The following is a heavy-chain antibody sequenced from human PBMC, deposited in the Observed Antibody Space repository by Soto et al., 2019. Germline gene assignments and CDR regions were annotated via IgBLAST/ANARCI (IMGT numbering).Heavy chain of an antibody. CDR1: GFTFSDHW. CDR3: ARGYSSGPDY. J-gene: IGHJ4*02. V-gene: IGHV3-74*01. CDR2: INSDGSTT. D-gene: IGHD6-19*01. Sequence: EVQLVESGGGVVQPGGSLRLSCAASGFTFSDHWMHWVRQVPGKGLVWVARINSDGSTTTYADSVKGRFTISRANARNTLYLHMDSLRAEDTALYYCARGYSSGPDYWGQGTLVTVSS.